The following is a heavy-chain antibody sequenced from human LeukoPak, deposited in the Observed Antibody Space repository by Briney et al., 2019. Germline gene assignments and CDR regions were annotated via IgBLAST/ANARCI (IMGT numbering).Heavy chain of an antibody. CDR1: DGSISSYY. CDR2: IYYIGST. J-gene: IGHJ4*02. V-gene: IGHV4-59*08. Sequence: SETLSLTCTVSDGSISSYYWSWIRQPPGKGLEWIGYIYYIGSTNYNPSLKSRVTISVDTSKNQFSLKLSSVTAADTAVYYCARGYSSSWYYFDYWGQGTLVTVSS. D-gene: IGHD6-13*01. CDR3: ARGYSSSWYYFDY.